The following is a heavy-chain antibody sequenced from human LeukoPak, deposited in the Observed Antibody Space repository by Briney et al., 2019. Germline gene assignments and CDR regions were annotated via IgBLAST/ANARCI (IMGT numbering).Heavy chain of an antibody. Sequence: GASVKVSCKASGYTFTSYGISWVRQAPGQGLEWMGWISAYNGNTNYAQKLQGRVTMTTDTSTSTAYMELRSLRSDDTAVYYCARGAFSSTRIVGATRGAFDIWGQGTMVTVSS. CDR2: ISAYNGNT. D-gene: IGHD1-26*01. CDR3: ARGAFSSTRIVGATRGAFDI. V-gene: IGHV1-18*01. CDR1: GYTFTSYG. J-gene: IGHJ3*02.